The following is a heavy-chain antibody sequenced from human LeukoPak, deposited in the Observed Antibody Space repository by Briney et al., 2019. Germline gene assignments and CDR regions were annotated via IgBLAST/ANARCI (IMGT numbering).Heavy chain of an antibody. D-gene: IGHD1-26*01. CDR2: IYYSGST. Sequence: SETLSLTCTVPGGSISSYYWSWIRQPPGKGLEWIGYIYYSGSTNYNPSLKSRVTISVDTSKNQFSLKLSSVTAADTAVYYCARHGRWELLMSAFDIWGQGTMVTVSS. CDR1: GGSISSYY. J-gene: IGHJ3*02. CDR3: ARHGRWELLMSAFDI. V-gene: IGHV4-59*08.